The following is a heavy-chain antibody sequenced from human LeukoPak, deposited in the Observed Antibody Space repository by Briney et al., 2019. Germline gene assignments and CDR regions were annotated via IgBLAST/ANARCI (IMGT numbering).Heavy chain of an antibody. D-gene: IGHD2-2*01. CDR1: GGTFSSYA. CDR3: ARRAYCSSTSCFDY. Sequence: GASVKVSCKASGGTFSSYAISWVRQAPGQGLEWMGRIIPILGIADYAQKFQGRVTITADKSTSTAYMELSSLRSDDTAVYYCARRAYCSSTSCFDYWGQGTLVTVSS. J-gene: IGHJ4*02. V-gene: IGHV1-69*04. CDR2: IIPILGIA.